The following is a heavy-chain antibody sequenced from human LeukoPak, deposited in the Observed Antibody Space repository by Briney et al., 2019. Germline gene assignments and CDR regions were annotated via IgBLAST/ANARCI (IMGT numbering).Heavy chain of an antibody. V-gene: IGHV1-8*01. CDR2: MNPNSGNT. CDR1: GYTFTSYD. J-gene: IGHJ6*02. Sequence: GASVKVSCKASGYTFTSYDINWVRQATGQGLEWMGWMNPNSGNTGYAQKFQGRVTMTRNTSISTAYMELSSLRSEDTAVCYCARWKRVGAAGTPYYGMDVWGQGTTVTVSS. D-gene: IGHD6-13*01. CDR3: ARWKRVGAAGTPYYGMDV.